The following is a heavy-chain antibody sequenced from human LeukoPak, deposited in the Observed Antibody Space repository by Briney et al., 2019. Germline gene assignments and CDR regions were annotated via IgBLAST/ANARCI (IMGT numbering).Heavy chain of an antibody. CDR3: ARVRWLHAYYSYYYMDV. CDR2: INHSGST. CDR1: GGSFSGYY. V-gene: IGHV4-34*01. D-gene: IGHD3-22*01. Sequence: SETLSLTCAVCGGSFSGYYWSWIRQPPGKGLEWIGEINHSGSTNYNPSLKSRVTISVDTSKNQFSLKLSSVTAADTAVYFCARVRWLHAYYSYYYMDVWGRGTTVTVSS. J-gene: IGHJ6*03.